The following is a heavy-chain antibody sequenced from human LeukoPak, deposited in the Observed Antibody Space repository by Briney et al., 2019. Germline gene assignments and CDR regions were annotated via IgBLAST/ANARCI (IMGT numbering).Heavy chain of an antibody. V-gene: IGHV3-30-3*01. D-gene: IGHD1-26*01. CDR3: ASPRYSGSYYVGGGLVY. CDR2: ISYDGSNK. Sequence: GGSLRLSCAASGFTFSSYAMHWFRQAPGKGLEWVAVISYDGSNKYYADSVKGRFTISRDNSKNTLYLQMNSLRAEDTAVYYCASPRYSGSYYVGGGLVYWGQGTLVTVSS. J-gene: IGHJ4*02. CDR1: GFTFSSYA.